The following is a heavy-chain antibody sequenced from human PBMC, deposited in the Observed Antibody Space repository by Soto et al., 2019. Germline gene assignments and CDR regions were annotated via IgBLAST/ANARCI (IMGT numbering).Heavy chain of an antibody. CDR1: GGSFSGYY. CDR3: ARGITVAYYYYYYMDV. CDR2: INHSGST. D-gene: IGHD4-17*01. J-gene: IGHJ6*03. V-gene: IGHV4-34*01. Sequence: QVQLQRWGAGLLKPSETLSLTCAVYGGSFSGYYWSWIRQPPGKGLEWIGEINHSGSTNYNPSLKSRVTISVDTSKNQFSLKLSSVTAADTAVYYCARGITVAYYYYYYMDVWGKGTTVTVSS.